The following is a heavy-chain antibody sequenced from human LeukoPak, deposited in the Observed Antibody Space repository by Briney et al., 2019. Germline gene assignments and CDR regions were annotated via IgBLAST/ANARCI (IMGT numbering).Heavy chain of an antibody. J-gene: IGHJ3*01. CDR3: ARHDYHSNSDAFDV. CDR2: ISSSGSII. D-gene: IGHD4-23*01. Sequence: QSGRSLRLSCAAAGFTFRRGALSSVPQTPAKRLEWVSYISSSGSIIYYADSVKGGFTISRESAKISLYLQMNRLRAEDTAVYYCARHDYHSNSDAFDVWGQGTMVTVSS. CDR1: GFTFRRGA. V-gene: IGHV3-48*03.